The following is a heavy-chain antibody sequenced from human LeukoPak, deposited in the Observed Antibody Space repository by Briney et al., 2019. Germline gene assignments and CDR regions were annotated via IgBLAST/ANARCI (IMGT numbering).Heavy chain of an antibody. CDR1: GFTFSSYG. Sequence: GGSLRLSCAASGFTFSSYGMHWVRQAPGKGLEWVAVISYDGSIKYYADSVKGRFTISRDNSKNTLYLQMNSLRAEDTAVYHCAAVGATTVAFDIWGQGTMVTVSS. CDR3: AAVGATTVAFDI. D-gene: IGHD1-26*01. CDR2: ISYDGSIK. V-gene: IGHV3-30*03. J-gene: IGHJ3*02.